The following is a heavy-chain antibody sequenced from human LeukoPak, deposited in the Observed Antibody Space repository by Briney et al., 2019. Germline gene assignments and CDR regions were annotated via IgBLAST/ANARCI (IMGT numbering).Heavy chain of an antibody. CDR2: MPYDENVSDNEIP. CDR1: GNSISKSGWS. V-gene: IGHV4-39*01. Sequence: SETLSLTCIVSGNSISKSGWSWGWIRQPPGKGLEWIGTMPYDENVSDNEIPSYNPSLKRRVTISADTSKNQLSLKVNSVTAADTASYYCARLTLTGVGGRGWFDAWGQGTPVIVSS. J-gene: IGHJ5*02. D-gene: IGHD3-3*01. CDR3: ARLTLTGVGGRGWFDA.